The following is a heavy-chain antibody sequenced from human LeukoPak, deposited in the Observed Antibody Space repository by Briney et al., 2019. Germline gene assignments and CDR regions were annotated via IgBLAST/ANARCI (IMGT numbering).Heavy chain of an antibody. Sequence: GASVKVSCKASGYTFTRYGISWMRQAPGQGLEWMGWISAYNDNTKYAQKLQGRVTMTTDTSTSTAYMELRSLRSDDTAMYYCARDPGQSSGYGFDYWGQGTLVTVSS. V-gene: IGHV1-18*01. D-gene: IGHD5-12*01. CDR2: ISAYNDNT. CDR3: ARDPGQSSGYGFDY. J-gene: IGHJ4*02. CDR1: GYTFTRYG.